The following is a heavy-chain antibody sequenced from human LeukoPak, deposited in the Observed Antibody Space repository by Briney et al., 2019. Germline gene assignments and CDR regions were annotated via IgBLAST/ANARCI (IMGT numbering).Heavy chain of an antibody. CDR1: GFTFSTYG. CDR3: ARGGSYLSAFDI. V-gene: IGHV3-30*03. D-gene: IGHD1-26*01. Sequence: GGSLRLSCAASGFTFSTYGMHWVRQAPGKGLEWLAAISDDGSNKYSADSVKGRFTISRDNSKNTLYLQMNSLRAEDTAVYYCARGGSYLSAFDIWGQGTMVTVSS. J-gene: IGHJ3*02. CDR2: ISDDGSNK.